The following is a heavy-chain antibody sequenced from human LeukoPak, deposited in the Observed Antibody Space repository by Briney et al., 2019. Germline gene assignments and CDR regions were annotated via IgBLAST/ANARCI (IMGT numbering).Heavy chain of an antibody. J-gene: IGHJ6*03. Sequence: ASVKVSCKASGYTFTSYGISWVRQAPGQGLEGMGWISAYNGNTNYAQKLQGRVTMTTDTSTSTAYMELRSLRSDDTAVYYCARAGYYDFWSGYYSYYMDVWGKGTTVTVSS. CDR1: GYTFTSYG. CDR3: ARAGYYDFWSGYYSYYMDV. CDR2: ISAYNGNT. D-gene: IGHD3-3*01. V-gene: IGHV1-18*01.